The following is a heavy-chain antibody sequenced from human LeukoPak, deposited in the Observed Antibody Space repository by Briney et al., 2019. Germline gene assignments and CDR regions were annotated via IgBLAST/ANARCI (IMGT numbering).Heavy chain of an antibody. V-gene: IGHV1-69*13. D-gene: IGHD3-3*01. CDR1: GYTFTSYY. CDR2: IIPIFGTA. Sequence: SVKVSCKASGYTFTSYYMHWVRQAPGQGLEWMGGIIPIFGTANYAQKFQGRVTITADESTSTAYMELSSLRSEDTAVYYCARVKYDSPLYYFDYWGQGTLVTVSS. CDR3: ARVKYDSPLYYFDY. J-gene: IGHJ4*02.